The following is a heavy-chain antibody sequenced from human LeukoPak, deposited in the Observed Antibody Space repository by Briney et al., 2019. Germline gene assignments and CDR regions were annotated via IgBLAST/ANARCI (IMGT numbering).Heavy chain of an antibody. CDR2: INHSGST. D-gene: IGHD2-15*01. V-gene: IGHV4-34*01. Sequence: SETLSLTCAVYGGSFSGYYWSWIRQPPGKGLEWIGEINHSGSTNYNPSLKSRVTISVDTSKNQFSLKLRSVTAADTAVYYCARGLRLLPPRFDIWGQGTMVTVSS. CDR3: ARGLRLLPPRFDI. CDR1: GGSFSGYY. J-gene: IGHJ3*02.